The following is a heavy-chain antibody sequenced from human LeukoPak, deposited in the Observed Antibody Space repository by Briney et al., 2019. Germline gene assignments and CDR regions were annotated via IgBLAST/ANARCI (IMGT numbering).Heavy chain of an antibody. Sequence: GGSLRLSCAASGFTFSSYAMSWVRQAPGKGLEWVSGITGSGVSTYYADSVKGRFTISRDNSKNTLYLQMNSLRAEDTAVYYCAKGPWGPYYYDSSGYARRPFDYWGQGTLVTVSS. V-gene: IGHV3-23*01. CDR2: ITGSGVST. D-gene: IGHD3-22*01. CDR1: GFTFSSYA. CDR3: AKGPWGPYYYDSSGYARRPFDY. J-gene: IGHJ4*02.